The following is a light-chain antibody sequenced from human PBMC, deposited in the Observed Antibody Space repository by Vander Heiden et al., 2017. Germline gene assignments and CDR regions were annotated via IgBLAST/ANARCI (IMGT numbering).Light chain of an antibody. J-gene: IGKJ4*01. Sequence: DIVMTQCPDSLAVSLGERATINCKSSQSVLYSSNNKNYLAWYQQKPEQPPKLLIYWASTRESGVPDRFSGSGSGTDFTLTISSLQAEDVAVYYCQQYYSTPLTFGGGTKVEIK. CDR2: WAS. CDR3: QQYYSTPLT. V-gene: IGKV4-1*01. CDR1: QSVLYSSNNKNY.